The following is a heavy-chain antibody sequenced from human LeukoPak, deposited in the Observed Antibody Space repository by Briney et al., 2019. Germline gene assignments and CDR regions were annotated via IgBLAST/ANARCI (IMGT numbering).Heavy chain of an antibody. CDR1: GYTFTGYY. J-gene: IGHJ6*03. D-gene: IGHD5-18*01. CDR3: AREPRGYSYGSLFYYYYYMDV. Sequence: ASVKVSCKASGYTFTGYYMHWVRQAPGQGLEWMGWINPNSGGTNYAQKFQGRVTMTRDTSISTAYMELSRLRSDDTAVYYCAREPRGYSYGSLFYYYYYMDVWGKGTTVTVSS. CDR2: INPNSGGT. V-gene: IGHV1-2*02.